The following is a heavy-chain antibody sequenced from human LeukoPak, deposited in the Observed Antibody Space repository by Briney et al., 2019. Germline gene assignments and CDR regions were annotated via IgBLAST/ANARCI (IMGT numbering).Heavy chain of an antibody. J-gene: IGHJ4*02. D-gene: IGHD5-12*01. CDR1: GGSISSYY. Sequence: SETLSLTCTVSGGSISSYYWSWIRQPPGKGLEWIGYIYYSGSTNYNPSLKSRVTISVDTSKSQFSLKLSSVTAADTAVYYCARAYGYSGYDFDYWGQGTLVTVSS. CDR3: ARAYGYSGYDFDY. CDR2: IYYSGST. V-gene: IGHV4-59*01.